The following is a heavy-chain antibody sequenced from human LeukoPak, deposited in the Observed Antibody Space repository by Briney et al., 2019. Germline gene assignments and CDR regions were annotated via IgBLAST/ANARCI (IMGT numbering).Heavy chain of an antibody. J-gene: IGHJ4*02. D-gene: IGHD2-2*01. CDR3: ARDCLDVEEVPAVLCY. Sequence: GGSLRLSCAASGFTFSDHYMDWVRQAPGKGLEWVGRIRNKVNGYTTEYAASVKGRFTNSRDDSKNSLYLQMNSLRAEDTAVYYCARDCLDVEEVPAVLCYWGQGTLVTVSS. V-gene: IGHV3-72*01. CDR1: GFTFSDHY. CDR2: IRNKVNGYTT.